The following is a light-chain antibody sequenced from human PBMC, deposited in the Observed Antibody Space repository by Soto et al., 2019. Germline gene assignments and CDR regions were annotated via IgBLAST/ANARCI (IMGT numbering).Light chain of an antibody. CDR2: EVT. Sequence: QSVLTQPASVSGSPEQSITISCAGTSSDIGSYNRVSRYQQPPGKAPKLMIYEVTNRPSGVSNRFSGSKSGNTASLTISGLQAEDETDYYCCSFTTYSTYVFGTGTKTPS. CDR3: CSFTTYSTYV. CDR1: SSDIGSYNR. J-gene: IGLJ1*01. V-gene: IGLV2-14*01.